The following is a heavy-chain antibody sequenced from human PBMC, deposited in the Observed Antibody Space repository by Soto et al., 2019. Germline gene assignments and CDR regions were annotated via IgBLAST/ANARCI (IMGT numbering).Heavy chain of an antibody. D-gene: IGHD2-2*01. CDR2: IYYSGST. J-gene: IGHJ5*02. CDR3: ARQIVLVPAAITWFDP. CDR1: GGSISSYY. V-gene: IGHV4-59*01. Sequence: SETLSLTCTVSGGSISSYYWSWIRQPPGKGLEWIGYIYYSGSTNYNPSLKSRVTISVDTSKNQFSLKLSSVTAADTAVYYCARQIVLVPAAITWFDPWGQGTLVTVSS.